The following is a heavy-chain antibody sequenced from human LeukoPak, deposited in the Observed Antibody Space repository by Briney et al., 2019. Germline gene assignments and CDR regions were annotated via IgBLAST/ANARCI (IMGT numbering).Heavy chain of an antibody. Sequence: GGSLRLSCAASGFTFDDYAMHWVRQAPGKGLEWVSGISWNSGSIGYADSVKGRFTISRDNAKNSLYLQMNSLRAEDTAVYYCARGEYGSGSYHIDYRGQGTLVTVSS. CDR3: ARGEYGSGSYHIDY. CDR1: GFTFDDYA. J-gene: IGHJ4*02. D-gene: IGHD3-10*01. V-gene: IGHV3-9*01. CDR2: ISWNSGSI.